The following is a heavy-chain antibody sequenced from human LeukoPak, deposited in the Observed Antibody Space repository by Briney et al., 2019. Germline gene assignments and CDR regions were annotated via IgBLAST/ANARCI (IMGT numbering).Heavy chain of an antibody. J-gene: IGHJ6*03. V-gene: IGHV3-11*04. CDR1: GFTFSSYA. Sequence: PGGSLRLSCAASGFTFSSYAMSWIRQAPGKGLEWVSYISSSGSTIYYADSVKGRFTISRDNAKNSLYLQMNSLRAEDTAVYYCARDGIAARTSLYYYYYMDVWGKGTTVTVSS. D-gene: IGHD6-6*01. CDR2: ISSSGSTI. CDR3: ARDGIAARTSLYYYYYMDV.